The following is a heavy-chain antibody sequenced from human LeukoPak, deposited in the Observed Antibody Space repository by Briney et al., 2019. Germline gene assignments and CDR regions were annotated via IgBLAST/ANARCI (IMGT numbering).Heavy chain of an antibody. CDR3: AKGGGYCSGGSCYGEYYFDY. Sequence: QAGGSLRLSCAASGFTFSSYGMHWVRQAPGKGLEWVAVISYDGSNKYYADSVKGRFTISRDNSKNTLYLQMNSLRAEDTAVYYCAKGGGYCSGGSCYGEYYFDYWGQGTLVTVSS. D-gene: IGHD2-15*01. CDR2: ISYDGSNK. J-gene: IGHJ4*02. CDR1: GFTFSSYG. V-gene: IGHV3-30*18.